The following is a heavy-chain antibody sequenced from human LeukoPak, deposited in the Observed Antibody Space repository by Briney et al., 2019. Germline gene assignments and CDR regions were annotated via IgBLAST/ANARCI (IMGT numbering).Heavy chain of an antibody. D-gene: IGHD3-3*01. V-gene: IGHV1-2*02. CDR3: ARVGFLEWLSFSMDV. J-gene: IGHJ6*03. Sequence: ASVKVSCKASGYTFTGYYMHWVRQAPGQGLEWMGWINPNSGGTNYAQKFQGRVTMTRDTSISTAYMELSRLRSDDTAVYYCARVGFLEWLSFSMDVWGKGTTVTVSS. CDR2: INPNSGGT. CDR1: GYTFTGYY.